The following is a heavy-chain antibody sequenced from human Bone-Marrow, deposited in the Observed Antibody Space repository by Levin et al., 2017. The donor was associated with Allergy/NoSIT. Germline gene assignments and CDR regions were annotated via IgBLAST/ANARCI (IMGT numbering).Heavy chain of an antibody. CDR1: GFTFSNYA. V-gene: IGHV3-23*01. J-gene: IGHJ4*02. CDR3: AKDRDFYGSGSLGN. D-gene: IGHD3-10*01. Sequence: GGSLRLSCAASGFTFSNYAMSWVRQAPGKGLEWVSGISGSGDSTYDGDSVKGRFTISRDNSKNTLSLQMNSLRAEDTAVYYCAKDRDFYGSGSLGNWGQGTLVTVSS. CDR2: ISGSGDST.